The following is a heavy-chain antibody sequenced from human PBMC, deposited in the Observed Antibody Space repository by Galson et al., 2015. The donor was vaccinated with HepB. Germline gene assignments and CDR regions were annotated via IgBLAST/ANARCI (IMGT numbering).Heavy chain of an antibody. J-gene: IGHJ4*02. Sequence: SLRLSCAASGFTFSSYAMTWVRQAPGKGLEWVSAISGSGSSTFYTDSLKGRFTISRDNSKNMLYLQMNSLRVEDTAVYYCAKGTYGSSWDFDFWGQGALVTVSS. V-gene: IGHV3-23*01. D-gene: IGHD6-13*01. CDR3: AKGTYGSSWDFDF. CDR2: ISGSGSST. CDR1: GFTFSSYA.